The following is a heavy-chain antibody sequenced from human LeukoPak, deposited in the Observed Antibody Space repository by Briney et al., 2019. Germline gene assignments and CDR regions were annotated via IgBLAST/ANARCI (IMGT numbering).Heavy chain of an antibody. D-gene: IGHD6-13*01. CDR1: GFTFGSYG. Sequence: GGSLRLSCAASGFTFGSYGMHWVRQAPGKGLEWVAFIRYDGSNKYYADSVKGRFTISRDNSKNTLYLQMNSLRAEDTAVYYCAKDLVSAAGVHYFDYWGQGTLVTVSS. V-gene: IGHV3-30*02. CDR2: IRYDGSNK. CDR3: AKDLVSAAGVHYFDY. J-gene: IGHJ4*02.